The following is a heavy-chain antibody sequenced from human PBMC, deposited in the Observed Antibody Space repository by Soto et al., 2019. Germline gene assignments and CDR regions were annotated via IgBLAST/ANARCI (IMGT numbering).Heavy chain of an antibody. CDR2: ISYDGSNK. D-gene: IGHD3-22*01. Sequence: QVQLVESGGGVVQPGRSLRLSCAASGFTFSSYAMHWVRQAPGKGLEWVAVISYDGSNKYYADSVKGRFTISRDNSKNTLYLQMNSLRAEDTAVYYCARDGVDYYYDSSGYYYFDYWGQGTLVTVSS. V-gene: IGHV3-30-3*01. J-gene: IGHJ4*02. CDR1: GFTFSSYA. CDR3: ARDGVDYYYDSSGYYYFDY.